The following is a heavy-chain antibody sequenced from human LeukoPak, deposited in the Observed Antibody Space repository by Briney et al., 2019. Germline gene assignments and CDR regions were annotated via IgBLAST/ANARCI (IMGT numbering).Heavy chain of an antibody. V-gene: IGHV5-51*01. CDR2: IYPGDSDT. Sequence: GESLKISCKGSGYSFTSYWIGWVRQMPGEGLEWMGIIYPGDSDTRYSPSFQGQVTISADKSISTAYLQWSSLKASDTAMYYCARLGCSSTSCYRMDVWGKGTTVTVSS. J-gene: IGHJ6*03. CDR3: ARLGCSSTSCYRMDV. CDR1: GYSFTSYW. D-gene: IGHD2-2*01.